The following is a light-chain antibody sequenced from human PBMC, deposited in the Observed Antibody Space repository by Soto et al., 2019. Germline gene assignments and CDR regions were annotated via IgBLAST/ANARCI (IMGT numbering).Light chain of an antibody. Sequence: DIQMTQSPSSLSASVGDRVTITCRASQSISSYLNWYQQKPVKATKLLIYAASSLQSGVPSRFSGSGSGTDFTLTISSLQPEDFATYYCQQSYSTPTFGQGTKVEIK. CDR2: AAS. J-gene: IGKJ1*01. V-gene: IGKV1-39*01. CDR1: QSISSY. CDR3: QQSYSTPT.